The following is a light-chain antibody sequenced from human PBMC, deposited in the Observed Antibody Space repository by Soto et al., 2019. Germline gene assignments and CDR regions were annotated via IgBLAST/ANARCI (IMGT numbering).Light chain of an antibody. CDR2: DAS. J-gene: IGKJ2*01. Sequence: DIQMTQSPSSQSASVGDRVTITCRASQSSSQYLAWYQQKPGKAPKLLIYDASTLEGGIPSRFSGSGSGTKFTLTISSLQPADFATYYCQQYSSASTFGQGTKLGIK. V-gene: IGKV1-5*01. CDR3: QQYSSAST. CDR1: QSSSQY.